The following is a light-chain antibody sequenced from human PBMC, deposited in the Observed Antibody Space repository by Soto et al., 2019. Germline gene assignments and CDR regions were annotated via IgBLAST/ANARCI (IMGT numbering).Light chain of an antibody. J-gene: IGKJ1*01. CDR2: GAS. V-gene: IGKV3-20*01. Sequence: MVLTQAPVRLHRAPGARGTLSCRDSQSTSSRCLAWYQQQPGQAPRLLIYGASNRETGIPVRFSGSGSGTVFNLTISRLEPDDFAVYFWQQYGSSHTFGQGTKVDIK. CDR1: QSTSSRC. CDR3: QQYGSSHT.